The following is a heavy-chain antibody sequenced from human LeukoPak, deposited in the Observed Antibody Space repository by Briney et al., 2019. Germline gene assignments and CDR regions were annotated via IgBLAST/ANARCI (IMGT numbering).Heavy chain of an antibody. V-gene: IGHV1-69*05. Sequence: SVKVSCKASGGTFSSYAISWVRQAPGQGLEWMGGIIPIFGTANYAQKFQGRVTITTDESTSTAYMELSSLRSEDTAVYYCARGGYSYGYSYYYMDVWGKGTTVTVSS. CDR2: IIPIFGTA. J-gene: IGHJ6*03. CDR1: GGTFSSYA. D-gene: IGHD5-18*01. CDR3: ARGGYSYGYSYYYMDV.